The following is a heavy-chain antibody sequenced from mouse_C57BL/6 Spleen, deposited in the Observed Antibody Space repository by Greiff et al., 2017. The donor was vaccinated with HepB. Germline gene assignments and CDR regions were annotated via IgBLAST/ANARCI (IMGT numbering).Heavy chain of an antibody. D-gene: IGHD2-5*01. CDR2: IDPNSGGT. CDR1: GYTFTSYW. CDR3: ARQAAYSNYGSWFAY. V-gene: IGHV1-72*01. J-gene: IGHJ3*01. Sequence: QVQLQQPGAELVKPGASVKLSCKASGYTFTSYWMHWVKQRPGRGLEWIGRIDPNSGGTKYNEKFKSKATRTVDKPSSTAYMQLSSLTSEDSAVYYCARQAAYSNYGSWFAYWGQGTLVTVSA.